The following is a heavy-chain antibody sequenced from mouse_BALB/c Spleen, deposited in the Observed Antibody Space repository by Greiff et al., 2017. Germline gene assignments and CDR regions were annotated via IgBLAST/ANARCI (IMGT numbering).Heavy chain of an antibody. V-gene: IGHV5-6-4*01. CDR3: TRDLECGSPAWCAY. CDR1: GFPFSRYT. Sequence: VPLVASGGGLVKPGGSLKLSCAASGFPFSRYTMSWVRQTPEKRLEWVATISSGGSYTYYPDSVKGRCTISRDNAKNTLYLQMSSLKSEDTAMYYYTRDLECGSPAWCAYWGQGTLVTVSA. J-gene: IGHJ3*01. CDR2: ISSGGSYT. D-gene: IGHD1-1*02.